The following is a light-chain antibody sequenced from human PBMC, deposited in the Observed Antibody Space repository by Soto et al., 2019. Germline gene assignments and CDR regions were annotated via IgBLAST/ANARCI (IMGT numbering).Light chain of an antibody. V-gene: IGKV3-20*01. Sequence: EIVMTQSPATLSVSPGERATLSCRASQSVFSSLAWYQQRPGQAPRLLIYGSATRATGIPDRFSGSGSGTEFTLTISRLEPEDFAVYYCQHYGSSPWTFGQGTKVDIK. CDR2: GSA. CDR3: QHYGSSPWT. J-gene: IGKJ1*01. CDR1: QSVFSS.